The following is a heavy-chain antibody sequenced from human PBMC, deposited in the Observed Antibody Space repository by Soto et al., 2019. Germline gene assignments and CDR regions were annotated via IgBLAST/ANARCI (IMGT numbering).Heavy chain of an antibody. D-gene: IGHD3-22*01. CDR1: GGSISSSSYY. Sequence: SETLSLTCTVSGGSISSSSYYWGWIRQPPGKGLEWIGSIYYSGSTYYNPSLKSRVTISVDTSKNQFSLKLSSVTAADTAVYYCARARQYYDCEFDPWGQGTLVTVS. V-gene: IGHV4-39*01. J-gene: IGHJ5*02. CDR3: ARARQYYDCEFDP. CDR2: IYYSGST.